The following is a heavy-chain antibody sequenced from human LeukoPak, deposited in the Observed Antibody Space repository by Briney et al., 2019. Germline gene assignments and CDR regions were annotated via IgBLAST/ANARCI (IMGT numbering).Heavy chain of an antibody. D-gene: IGHD3-22*01. CDR3: ASHLRVDRSEYYALDN. V-gene: IGHV4-59*08. J-gene: IGHJ4*02. CDR2: FYNGGKI. CDR1: GGSISTYY. Sequence: SETLSLTCTVSGGSISTYYWSWIRQPPGKGLEWIGYFYNGGKIYYNPSLKSRLTISIDTSKDQFSLKLSSVTAADTAVYYYASHLRVDRSEYYALDNWGQGTLVTVSS.